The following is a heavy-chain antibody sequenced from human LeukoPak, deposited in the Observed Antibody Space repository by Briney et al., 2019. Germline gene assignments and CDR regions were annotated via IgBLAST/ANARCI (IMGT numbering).Heavy chain of an antibody. CDR1: GFTFSTYT. CDR3: AKDQGTAGY. Sequence: PGGSLRLSCAASGFTFSTYTMSWVRQAPGKGLEWVSGIYGSGDGRTFYADSVKGRLTISRDDSRNTLFLQMNSLRAEDTALYYCAKDQGTAGYWGQGTLVTVSS. D-gene: IGHD1-1*01. CDR2: IYGSGDGRT. J-gene: IGHJ4*02. V-gene: IGHV3-23*01.